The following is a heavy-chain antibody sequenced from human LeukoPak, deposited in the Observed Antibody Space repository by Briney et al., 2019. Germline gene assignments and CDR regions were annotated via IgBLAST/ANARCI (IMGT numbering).Heavy chain of an antibody. J-gene: IGHJ4*02. CDR3: ATSTNYYDSSGYYGPVFDY. V-gene: IGHV4-59*01. Sequence: PSETLSLTCTVSGGSISSYYWSWIRQPPGKGLEWIGYIYYSGSTNYNPSLKSRVTISVDTSKNQFSLKLSSVTAADTAVYYCATSTNYYDSSGYYGPVFDYWGQGTLVTVSS. D-gene: IGHD3-22*01. CDR2: IYYSGST. CDR1: GGSISSYY.